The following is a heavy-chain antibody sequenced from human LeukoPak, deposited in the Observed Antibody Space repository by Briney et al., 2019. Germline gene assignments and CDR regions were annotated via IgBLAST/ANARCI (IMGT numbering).Heavy chain of an antibody. CDR2: IIPILGIA. Sequence: SVKVSCKASGGTFSSYAISWVRQAPGQGLEWMGRIIPILGIANYAQKFQGRVTITADKSTSTAYMELSSLRSEDTAVYYCARAYCGGDCFYFDYWGRGTLVTVSS. CDR1: GGTFSSYA. J-gene: IGHJ4*02. V-gene: IGHV1-69*04. D-gene: IGHD2-21*02. CDR3: ARAYCGGDCFYFDY.